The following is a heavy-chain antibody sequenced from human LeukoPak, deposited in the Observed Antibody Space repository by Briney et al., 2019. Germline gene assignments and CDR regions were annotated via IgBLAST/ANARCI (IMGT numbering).Heavy chain of an antibody. J-gene: IGHJ3*02. V-gene: IGHV4-4*07. CDR1: GGSISSYY. CDR2: IYTSGST. Sequence: SETLSLTCTVSGGSISSYYWSWLRQPAGKGLEWIGRIYTSGSTYYSPSLRSRVTISLDTSRNQFSLKLNSVTAADTAVYYCAKSNGYGLVDIWGQGTMVTVSS. D-gene: IGHD3-10*01. CDR3: AKSNGYGLVDI.